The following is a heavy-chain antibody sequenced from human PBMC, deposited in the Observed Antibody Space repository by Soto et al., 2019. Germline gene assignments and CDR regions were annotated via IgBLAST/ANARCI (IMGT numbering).Heavy chain of an antibody. CDR3: AKDGGSSGWFNWFDH. Sequence: QVQLVESGGDVVQPGRSLRLSCVASGFTLSNTGMHWVRQAPGKGLEWVALISHDGSNTYYGDYVKGRFTISSDNSWNTLYLQMDSLRPEDTSVYYCAKDGGSSGWFNWFDHWGQGTLVTVSS. CDR1: GFTLSNTG. CDR2: ISHDGSNT. D-gene: IGHD6-19*01. V-gene: IGHV3-30*18. J-gene: IGHJ5*02.